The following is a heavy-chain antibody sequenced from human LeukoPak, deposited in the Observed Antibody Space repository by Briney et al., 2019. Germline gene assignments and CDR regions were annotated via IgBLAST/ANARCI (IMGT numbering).Heavy chain of an antibody. V-gene: IGHV4-34*01. CDR3: ARVSYYYGMDV. Sequence: SETLSLTCTVSGGSISSYYWSWIRQPPGKGLEWIGEINHSGSTNYNPSLKSRVTISVDTSKNQFSLKLSSVTAADTAVYYCARVSYYYGMDVWGQGTTVTVSS. J-gene: IGHJ6*02. CDR2: INHSGST. CDR1: GGSISSYY.